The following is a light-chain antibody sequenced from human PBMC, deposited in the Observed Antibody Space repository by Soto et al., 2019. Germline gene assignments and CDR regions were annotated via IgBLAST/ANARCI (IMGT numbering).Light chain of an antibody. V-gene: IGKV1-27*01. J-gene: IGKJ3*01. CDR3: QKYNSAPPST. CDR1: QGISNY. Sequence: DIQMTQSPSSLSASVGDRVTITCRASQGISNYLAWYQQKPGKVPKLLIYAASTLQSGVPSRFSGSGSVTDFTLTISSLQPEDVATYYCQKYNSAPPSTFGPGTKVDIK. CDR2: AAS.